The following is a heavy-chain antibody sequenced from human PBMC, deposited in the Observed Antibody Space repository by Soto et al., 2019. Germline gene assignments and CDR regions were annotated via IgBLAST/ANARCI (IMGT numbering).Heavy chain of an antibody. CDR2: MNPNSGGT. J-gene: IGHJ5*02. CDR3: ARGGVSSRNWFDP. Sequence: ASVKVSCKSSGYTFTDYYIHWVRQAPGQGLQWMGWMNPNSGGTNFPQKFQGRVTMTRDTSIRTAYMELNRLTSDDTAVYFCARGGVSSRNWFDPWGQGTLVTVSS. V-gene: IGHV1-2*02. CDR1: GYTFTDYY. D-gene: IGHD6-6*01.